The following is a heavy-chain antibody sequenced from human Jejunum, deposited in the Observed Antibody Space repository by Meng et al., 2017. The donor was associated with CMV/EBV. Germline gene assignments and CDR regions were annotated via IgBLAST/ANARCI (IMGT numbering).Heavy chain of an antibody. CDR2: VFYSEST. D-gene: IGHD2-15*01. Sequence: GGSVTRTTSSWTWIRQHPGTGLEYIGYVFYSESTYYPPSLKSRVTISLDTSKNQFSLKLSSVTAADTAVYYCARAHAAAHYYGMDVWGQGTTVTVSS. CDR1: GGSVTRTTSS. CDR3: ARAHAAAHYYGMDV. J-gene: IGHJ6*02. V-gene: IGHV4-31*02.